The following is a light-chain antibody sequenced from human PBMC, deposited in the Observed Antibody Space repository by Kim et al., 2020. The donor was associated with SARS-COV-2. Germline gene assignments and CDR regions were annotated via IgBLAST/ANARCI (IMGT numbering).Light chain of an antibody. V-gene: IGLV2-14*01. CDR2: DVS. J-gene: IGLJ2*01. CDR1: SSDVGGYNY. CDR3: SSYTSSNTPVL. Sequence: QSALTQPASVSGSPGQSITISCTGTSSDVGGYNYVSWYQQHPGKAPKLMIYDVSKRPSGVSNRFSGSKSGNTASLTISWLQAEDEADYYCSSYTSSNTPVLFGGGTQLTVL.